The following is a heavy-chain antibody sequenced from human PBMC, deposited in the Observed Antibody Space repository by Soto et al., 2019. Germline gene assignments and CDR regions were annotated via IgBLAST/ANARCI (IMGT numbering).Heavy chain of an antibody. Sequence: GGSLRLSCAASGFTFSSYWMSWVRQAPGKGLEWVANIKQDGSGIYYVDSVKGRFTISRDNAKKTQYLQMNSLRAEDTAVYYCTRDSNSPFDYWGQGTLVTVSS. J-gene: IGHJ4*02. V-gene: IGHV3-7*01. CDR1: GFTFSSYW. D-gene: IGHD1-7*01. CDR2: IKQDGSGI. CDR3: TRDSNSPFDY.